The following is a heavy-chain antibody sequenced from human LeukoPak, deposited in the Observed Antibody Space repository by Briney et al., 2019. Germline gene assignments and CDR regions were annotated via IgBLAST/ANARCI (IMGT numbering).Heavy chain of an antibody. J-gene: IGHJ4*02. CDR3: AKEASRGSSFAYTPIEKPYYLDY. Sequence: GGSLRLSCAASGFTFSSSGMHWVRQAPGKGLEWVAFIRYGGSHKYYADSVRGRFTISRDNSKNTLFLQMNSLRAEDTAVYYCAKEASRGSSFAYTPIEKPYYLDYWGQGTLVTVSS. CDR2: IRYGGSHK. D-gene: IGHD5-18*01. V-gene: IGHV3-30*02. CDR1: GFTFSSSG.